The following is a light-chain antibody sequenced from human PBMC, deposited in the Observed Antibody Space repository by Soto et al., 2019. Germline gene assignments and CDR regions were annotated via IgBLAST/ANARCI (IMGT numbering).Light chain of an antibody. CDR3: SSYTSSSTYV. J-gene: IGLJ1*01. CDR1: SIDVGGYNY. CDR2: DVS. V-gene: IGLV2-14*01. Sequence: QSVLTHPASVSGSPGQSITISCTGTSIDVGGYNYVSWYQQHPGKAPKLMIYDVSNRPSGVSNRFSGSKSGNTASLTISGLQAEDEADYYCSSYTSSSTYVFGTGTKVTGL.